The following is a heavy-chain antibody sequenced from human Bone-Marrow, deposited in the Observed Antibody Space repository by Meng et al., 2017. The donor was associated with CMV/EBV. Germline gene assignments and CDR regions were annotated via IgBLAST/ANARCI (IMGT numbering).Heavy chain of an antibody. CDR3: AVIFQPDGMDF. CDR2: TIDGARI. CDR1: GGSFSGYY. V-gene: IGHV4-34*12. J-gene: IGHJ6*04. D-gene: IGHD2-21*01. Sequence: SETLSLTCAVYGGSFSGYYWSWIRQPPGKGLEWIGQTIDGARINYNPSLMSRLTMTVDTSKNQFSLKLSSVTAADTAVYYCAVIFQPDGMDFWGEGTTVTFSS.